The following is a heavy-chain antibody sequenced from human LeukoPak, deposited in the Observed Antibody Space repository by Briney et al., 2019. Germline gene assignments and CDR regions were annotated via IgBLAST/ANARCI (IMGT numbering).Heavy chain of an antibody. Sequence: ASVKVSCKSSGYTFTSYGISWVRQAPGQGLEWMGWISAYNGNTNYAQKLQGRVTMTTDTSTSTAYMELRSLRSDDTAVYYCARDLGKGSGSYYSSYYYYYGMDVWGQGTTVTVSS. J-gene: IGHJ6*02. D-gene: IGHD3-10*01. V-gene: IGHV1-18*01. CDR3: ARDLGKGSGSYYSSYYYYYGMDV. CDR1: GYTFTSYG. CDR2: ISAYNGNT.